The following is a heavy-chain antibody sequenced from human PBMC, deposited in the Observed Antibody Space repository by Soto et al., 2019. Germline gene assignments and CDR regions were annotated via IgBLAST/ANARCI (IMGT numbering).Heavy chain of an antibody. CDR2: IIPIFGTA. Sequence: SVKVSCKASGGTFSSYAISWVRQAPGQGLEWMGGIIPIFGTANYAQKFQGRVTITADESTSTAYMELSSLRSEDTAVYYCARDQNYDILTGYYIPSPDAFAIWGQGTMVTVSS. CDR3: ARDQNYDILTGYYIPSPDAFAI. J-gene: IGHJ3*02. V-gene: IGHV1-69*13. CDR1: GGTFSSYA. D-gene: IGHD3-9*01.